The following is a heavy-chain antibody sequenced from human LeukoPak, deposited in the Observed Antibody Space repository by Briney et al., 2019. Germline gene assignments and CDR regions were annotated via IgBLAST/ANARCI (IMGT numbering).Heavy chain of an antibody. Sequence: ASVTVSCKASGYTFISYYMYWVRQAPGQGLEWMGKINPSDGSTSYAQKFQGRVTMTRDMSTSTVYMELSSLRSEDTAVYYCARDRFGSGGSDWLLRYCGQGSHVTVSS. V-gene: IGHV1-46*01. CDR1: GYTFISYY. J-gene: IGHJ4*02. CDR3: ARDRFGSGGSDWLLRY. D-gene: IGHD3-9*01. CDR2: INPSDGST.